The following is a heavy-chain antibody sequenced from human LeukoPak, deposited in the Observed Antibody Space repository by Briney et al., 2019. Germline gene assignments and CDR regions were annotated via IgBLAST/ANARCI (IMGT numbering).Heavy chain of an antibody. V-gene: IGHV3-7*01. CDR3: AREQYGDYFDY. J-gene: IGHJ4*02. CDR1: GFTFSSYW. Sequence: PGGSLRLSCAASGFTFSSYWMSWVRQAPGKGLEWVANIKQDGSKDYYVDSVKGRFTISRDNAKNSLYLQMNSLRAEDTAVYYCAREQYGDYFDYWGQGTLVTVSS. CDR2: IKQDGSKD. D-gene: IGHD4-17*01.